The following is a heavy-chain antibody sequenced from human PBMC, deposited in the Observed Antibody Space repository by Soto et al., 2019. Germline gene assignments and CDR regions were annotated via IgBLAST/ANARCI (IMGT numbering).Heavy chain of an antibody. Sequence: QVQLVQSGAEVKKPGASVKVSCKASGYTFTSYAMHWVRQAPGQRLEWMGWINAGNGNTKYSQKFQGRVTITRDTSASTAYMELSSLRSEDTAVYYCAREELLPYYYYGMDVWGHGTTVTVSS. J-gene: IGHJ6*02. CDR3: AREELLPYYYYGMDV. CDR2: INAGNGNT. V-gene: IGHV1-3*01. CDR1: GYTFTSYA. D-gene: IGHD1-26*01.